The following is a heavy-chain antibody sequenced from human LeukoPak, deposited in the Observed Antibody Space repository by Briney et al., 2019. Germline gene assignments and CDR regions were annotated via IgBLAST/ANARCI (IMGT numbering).Heavy chain of an antibody. D-gene: IGHD1-26*01. CDR3: ARALRGSYGDWFDP. J-gene: IGHJ5*02. Sequence: GESLKISCQASGGSFTNYWIAWVRQMAGRGVEWMGMTYLGDSDTRYSPSLQGEVTISADKPISTAYLQWSSLKASDTAIYYCARALRGSYGDWFDPWGQGTLVTVSS. CDR1: GGSFTNYW. V-gene: IGHV5-51*04. CDR2: TYLGDSDT.